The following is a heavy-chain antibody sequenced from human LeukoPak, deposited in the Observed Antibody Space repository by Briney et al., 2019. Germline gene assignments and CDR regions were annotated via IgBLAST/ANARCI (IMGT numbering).Heavy chain of an antibody. CDR2: IWSDGSDK. V-gene: IGHV3-33*01. Sequence: GGSLRLSCAASGFTFSSYGLHWVRQAPGKGLERVAVIWSDGSDKYYADSVKGRFTISRDNSKNTLYLQMNSLRADDTALYYCARHHYYFDHWGQGTLVTVSS. J-gene: IGHJ4*02. CDR3: ARHHYYFDH. CDR1: GFTFSSYG.